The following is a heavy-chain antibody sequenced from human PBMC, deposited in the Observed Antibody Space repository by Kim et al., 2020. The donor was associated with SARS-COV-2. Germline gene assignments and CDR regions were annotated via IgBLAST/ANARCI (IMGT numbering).Heavy chain of an antibody. Sequence: GGSLRLSCAASTSTFNVFWVHWVRQAPGKGLVWVSHINGDGRTTVYTDSVKGRFTISRDHAKNTLYLQMNSLRVEDTAVYYCVRDRGRPDAFDIWGQGT. V-gene: IGHV3-74*01. J-gene: IGHJ3*02. D-gene: IGHD5-12*01. CDR3: VRDRGRPDAFDI. CDR2: INGDGRTT. CDR1: TSTFNVFW.